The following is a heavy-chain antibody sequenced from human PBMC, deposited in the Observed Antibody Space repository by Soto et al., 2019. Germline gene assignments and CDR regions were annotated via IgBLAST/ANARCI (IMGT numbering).Heavy chain of an antibody. J-gene: IGHJ5*02. V-gene: IGHV4-59*08. CDR3: ARSFSLLLPPHQDGPGSYNWFDP. D-gene: IGHD5-12*01. CDR1: GGSISSYY. CDR2: IYYSGST. Sequence: QVQLQESGPGLVKPSETLSLTCTVSGGSISSYYWSWIRQPPGKGLEWIGYIYYSGSTNYNPSLKSRVTISVDTSKNQFSLKLSSVTAADTAVYYCARSFSLLLPPHQDGPGSYNWFDPWGQGTLVTVSS.